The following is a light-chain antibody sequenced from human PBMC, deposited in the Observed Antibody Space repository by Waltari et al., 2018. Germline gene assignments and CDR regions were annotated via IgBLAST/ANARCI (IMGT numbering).Light chain of an antibody. V-gene: IGKV1-12*01. CDR3: QQANRFPIT. Sequence: DIQMPQFPSSVSASVGDRVTTTCRASQGISSWLAWYQQKPGKAHNILIYAASILQSGVASRFSGSGSETEFTLTISSLQPEDFATDYCQQANRFPITFGQGTRLEIK. J-gene: IGKJ5*01. CDR2: AAS. CDR1: QGISSW.